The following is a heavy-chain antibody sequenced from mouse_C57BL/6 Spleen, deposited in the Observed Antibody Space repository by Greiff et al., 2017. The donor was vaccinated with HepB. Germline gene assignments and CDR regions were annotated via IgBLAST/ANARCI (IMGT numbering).Heavy chain of an antibody. CDR1: GYTFTSYW. V-gene: IGHV1-72*01. D-gene: IGHD1-1*01. CDR2: IDPNSGGT. CDR3: ARYGGITTVPMDY. Sequence: VHVKQPGAELVKPGASVKLSCKASGYTFTSYWMHWVKQRPGRGLEWIGRIDPNSGGTKYNEKFKSKATLTVDKPSSTAYMQLSSLTSEDSAVYYCARYGGITTVPMDYWGQGTSVTVSS. J-gene: IGHJ4*01.